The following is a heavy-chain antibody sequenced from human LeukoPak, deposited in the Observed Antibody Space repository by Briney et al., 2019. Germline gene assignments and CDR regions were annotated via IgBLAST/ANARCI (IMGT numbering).Heavy chain of an antibody. Sequence: GASVKVSCKASGYTFTSYGISWVRQAPGQGLEGMGWISAYNGNTNYAQKLQGRVTMTTDTSTSPAYMELRSLRSDDTAVYYCAGFTDFWSGPPYYMDVWGKGTTVTVSS. CDR3: AGFTDFWSGPPYYMDV. D-gene: IGHD3-3*01. CDR1: GYTFTSYG. CDR2: ISAYNGNT. V-gene: IGHV1-18*01. J-gene: IGHJ6*03.